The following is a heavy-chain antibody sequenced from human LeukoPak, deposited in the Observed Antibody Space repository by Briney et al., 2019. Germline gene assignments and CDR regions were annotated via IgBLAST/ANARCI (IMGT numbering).Heavy chain of an antibody. J-gene: IGHJ4*02. CDR2: ISAYNGNT. Sequence: ASVKVSCKASGYTFTSYGISWVRQAAGQGLEWMGWISAYNGNTNYAQKLQGRVTMTTDTSTSTAYMELRSMRSDDTAVYYCARAAITMIVVAPDYWGQGTLVTVSS. V-gene: IGHV1-18*01. CDR3: ARAAITMIVVAPDY. D-gene: IGHD3-22*01. CDR1: GYTFTSYG.